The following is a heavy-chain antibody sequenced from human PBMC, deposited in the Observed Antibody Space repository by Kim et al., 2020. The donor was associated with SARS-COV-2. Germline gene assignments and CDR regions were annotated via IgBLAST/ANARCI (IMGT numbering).Heavy chain of an antibody. Sequence: SETLSLTCTVSGGSISSGDYYWSWIRQPPGKGLEWIGYIYYSGSTYYNPSLKSRVTISVDTSKNQFSLKLSSVTAADTAVYYCARLWFGEFTFDYWGQGTLVTVSS. CDR2: IYYSGST. CDR3: ARLWFGEFTFDY. CDR1: GGSISSGDYY. D-gene: IGHD3-10*01. V-gene: IGHV4-30-4*01. J-gene: IGHJ4*02.